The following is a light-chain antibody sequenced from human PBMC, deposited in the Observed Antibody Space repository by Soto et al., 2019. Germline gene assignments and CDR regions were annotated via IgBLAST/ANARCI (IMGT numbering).Light chain of an antibody. CDR3: QHYNSYWV. Sequence: DVQMTQSPSTLSASLGDRVTITCRASRGISSWLAWYQQKQGKAPKVLIYDASTLEAGVPSRFSGNGSGTEFTLTISSMQPDDFATYYCQHYNSYWVFGQGTKVDIK. CDR2: DAS. V-gene: IGKV1-5*01. J-gene: IGKJ1*01. CDR1: RGISSW.